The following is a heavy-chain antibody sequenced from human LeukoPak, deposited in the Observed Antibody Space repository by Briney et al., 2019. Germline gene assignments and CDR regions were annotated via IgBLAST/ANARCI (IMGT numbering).Heavy chain of an antibody. D-gene: IGHD2-8*01. CDR2: IKQDGSKK. V-gene: IGHV3-7*01. CDR1: GFPFSSYW. J-gene: IGHJ6*02. CDR3: TRDRQGPRLYEMDI. Sequence: GGSLRLSCVASGFPFSSYWMTWVRQAPGKGLEWVANIKQDGSKKSYVDSVKGRFTISRDNAKNSLYLQMNSLRAEDTAVYYCTRDRQGPRLYEMDIWGQGTTVTVSS.